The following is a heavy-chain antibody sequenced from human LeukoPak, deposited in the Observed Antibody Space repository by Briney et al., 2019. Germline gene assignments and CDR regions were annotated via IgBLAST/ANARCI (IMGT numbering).Heavy chain of an antibody. D-gene: IGHD2-21*02. V-gene: IGHV1-2*02. CDR3: ARACGGDCYEHYYFDY. Sequence: ASVKVSCKASGYTFTGYYMHWVRQAPGQGLEWMGWINPNSGGTNYAQKFQGRVTMTRDTSISTAYMELSRLRSDDTAVYYCARACGGDCYEHYYFDYWGQGTLVTVSS. J-gene: IGHJ4*02. CDR2: INPNSGGT. CDR1: GYTFTGYY.